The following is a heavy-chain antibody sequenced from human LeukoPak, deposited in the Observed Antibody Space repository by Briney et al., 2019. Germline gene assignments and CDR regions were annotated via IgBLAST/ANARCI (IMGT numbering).Heavy chain of an antibody. D-gene: IGHD3-16*02. CDR3: AKGEKTRPFGGVIDY. CDR1: GFTFSSYA. Sequence: GGSLRLSRAASGFTFSSYAMSWVRQAPGKGLEWVSAVSDSGGSTYYADSVKGRFTISRDNSKNTLYLQMNSLRAEDTAVYYCAKGEKTRPFGGVIDYWGQGTLVTVSS. CDR2: VSDSGGST. J-gene: IGHJ4*02. V-gene: IGHV3-23*01.